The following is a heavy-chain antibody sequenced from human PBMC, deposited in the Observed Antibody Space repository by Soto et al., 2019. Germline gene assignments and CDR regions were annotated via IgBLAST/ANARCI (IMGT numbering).Heavy chain of an antibody. CDR1: CGSFSGYY. CDR3: ARGGLGDFWSGYLNYYYYYGMDV. J-gene: IGHJ6*02. CDR2: INHSGST. Sequence: PSETLSLTCAVYCGSFSGYYWSWIRQPPGKGLEWIGEINHSGSTNYNPSLKSRVTISVDTSKNQFSLKLSSVTAADTAAYYCARGGLGDFWSGYLNYYYYYGMDVWGQGTTVTVSS. V-gene: IGHV4-34*01. D-gene: IGHD3-3*01.